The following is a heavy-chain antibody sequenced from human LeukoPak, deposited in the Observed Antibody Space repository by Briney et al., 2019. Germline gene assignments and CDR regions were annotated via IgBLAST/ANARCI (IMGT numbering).Heavy chain of an antibody. CDR3: ARFSPSGPHAFDI. CDR2: IIPILGIA. J-gene: IGHJ3*02. CDR1: GGTFSSYA. D-gene: IGHD2-8*02. V-gene: IGHV1-69*04. Sequence: SVKVSCKASGGTFSSYAISWVRQAPGQGLEWMGRIIPILGIANYAQKFQGRVTITADKSTSTAYMELSSLRSEDTAVYYCARFSPSGPHAFDIWGQGTMVTASS.